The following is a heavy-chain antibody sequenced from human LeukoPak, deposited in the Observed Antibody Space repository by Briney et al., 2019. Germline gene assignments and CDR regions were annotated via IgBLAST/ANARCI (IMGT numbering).Heavy chain of an antibody. D-gene: IGHD2-2*01. CDR2: MYSSGST. CDR3: ARGPPDRSSTSCYAFDAFDI. J-gene: IGHJ3*02. V-gene: IGHV4-39*07. CDR1: GGSISITSYY. Sequence: SETLSLTCTVSGGSISITSYYWGWIRQPPGKGLEWIGSMYSSGSTYYNPSLKSRVTISVDTSKNQFSLKLSSVTAADTAVYYCARGPPDRSSTSCYAFDAFDIWGQGTMVTVSS.